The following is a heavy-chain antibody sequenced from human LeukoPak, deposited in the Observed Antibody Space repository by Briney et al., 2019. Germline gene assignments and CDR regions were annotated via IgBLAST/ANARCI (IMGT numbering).Heavy chain of an antibody. J-gene: IGHJ4*02. CDR1: GGSISSGGYY. Sequence: SSETPSLTCTVSGGSISSGGYYWSWIRQHPGKGLEWIGYIYYSGSTYYNPSLKSRVTISVDTSKNQFSLKLSSVTAADTAVYYCARDQARITMVRGAAVRYFDYWGQGTLVTVSS. CDR2: IYYSGST. V-gene: IGHV4-31*03. CDR3: ARDQARITMVRGAAVRYFDY. D-gene: IGHD3-10*01.